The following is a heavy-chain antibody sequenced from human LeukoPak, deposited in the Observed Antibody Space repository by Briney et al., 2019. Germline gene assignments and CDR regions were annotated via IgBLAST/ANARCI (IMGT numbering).Heavy chain of an antibody. CDR1: GDSISSDKW. CDR3: ASTYYYDSSGYSGDDY. V-gene: IGHV4-4*02. CDR2: FHHSVST. D-gene: IGHD3-22*01. Sequence: PSETLSLTCDVSGDSISSDKWWSWVRQPPGKGLEYIGEFHHSVSTNYNPSLKSRLTISVDTSKNQFSLKLSSVTAADTAVYYCASTYYYDSSGYSGDDYWGQGTLVTVSS. J-gene: IGHJ4*02.